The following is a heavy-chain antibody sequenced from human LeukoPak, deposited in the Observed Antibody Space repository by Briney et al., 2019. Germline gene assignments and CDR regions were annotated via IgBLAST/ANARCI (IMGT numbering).Heavy chain of an antibody. D-gene: IGHD5-24*01. CDR3: ARDSGDGYIDY. V-gene: IGHV3-30*02. Sequence: PGGSLRLSCAASGFTFSNYGMHWVRRAPGKGLEWEAFIRFDGSNEYYADSVKGRFTISRDNSKNSLYLQMNSLRAGDTAVYYCARDSGDGYIDYWGQGTLVTVSS. CDR1: GFTFSNYG. CDR2: IRFDGSNE. J-gene: IGHJ4*02.